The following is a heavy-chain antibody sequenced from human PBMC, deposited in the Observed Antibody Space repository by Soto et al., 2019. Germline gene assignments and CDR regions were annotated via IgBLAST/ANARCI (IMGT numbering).Heavy chain of an antibody. CDR1: GFTFSSYA. CDR2: ISYDGSNK. V-gene: IGHV3-30*04. J-gene: IGHJ3*02. CDR3: AKESPGLWFGDGQGAFDI. Sequence: QVQLVESGGGVVQPGRSLRLSCAASGFTFSSYAMHWVRQAPGKGLEWVAVISYDGSNKYYADSVKGRFTISRDNSKNTLYLQMNSLRAEDTAVYYCAKESPGLWFGDGQGAFDIWGQGTMVTVSS. D-gene: IGHD3-10*01.